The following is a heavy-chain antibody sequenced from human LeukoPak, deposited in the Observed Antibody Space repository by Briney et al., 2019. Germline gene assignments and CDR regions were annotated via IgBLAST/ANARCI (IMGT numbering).Heavy chain of an antibody. V-gene: IGHV4-4*07. CDR1: GGSISSYY. Sequence: SGTLSLTCTVSGGSISSYYWSWIRQPAGKGLEWIGRIYTSGSTNYNPSLKSRVTMSVDTSKNQFSLKLSSVTAADTAVYYCARVGRITMVRGVIPSRKYYYYMDVWGKGTTVTISS. D-gene: IGHD3-10*01. J-gene: IGHJ6*03. CDR2: IYTSGST. CDR3: ARVGRITMVRGVIPSRKYYYYMDV.